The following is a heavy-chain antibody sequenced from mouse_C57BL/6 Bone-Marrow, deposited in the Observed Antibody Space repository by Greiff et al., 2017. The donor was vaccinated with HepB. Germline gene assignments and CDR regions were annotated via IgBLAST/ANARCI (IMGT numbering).Heavy chain of an antibody. CDR2: IKPNNGGT. CDR3: ARENYYGSSYWYFDV. V-gene: IGHV1-18*01. J-gene: IGHJ1*03. CDR1: GYTFTDYN. Sequence: EVQLQQSGPVLVKPGASVKMSCKASGYTFTDYNMDWVKQSHGKSLEWIGDIKPNNGGTIYNQKFKGKATLTVDKSSSTAYMELRSLTSEDTAVYYCARENYYGSSYWYFDVWGTGTTVTVSS. D-gene: IGHD1-1*01.